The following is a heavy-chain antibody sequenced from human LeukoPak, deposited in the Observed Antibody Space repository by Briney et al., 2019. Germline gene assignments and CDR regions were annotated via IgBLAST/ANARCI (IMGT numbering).Heavy chain of an antibody. CDR2: INHSGST. J-gene: IGHJ4*02. CDR3: ARGHYCSSTSCYVMGFDY. CDR1: GGSFSGYY. Sequence: PSETLSLTCAVYGGSFSGYYWSWIRQPPGKGLEWIGEINHSGSTNYNPSLKSRVTISVDTSKNQFSLKLSSVTAADTAVYYCARGHYCSSTSCYVMGFDYWGQGTLVTVSS. D-gene: IGHD2-2*01. V-gene: IGHV4-34*01.